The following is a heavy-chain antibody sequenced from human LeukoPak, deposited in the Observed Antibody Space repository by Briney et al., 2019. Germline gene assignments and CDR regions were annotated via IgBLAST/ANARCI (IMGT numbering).Heavy chain of an antibody. Sequence: PSETLSLTCSVSGVSISSGSNYWGWIRQPPGKTLEWIGSIYSRGNTYYNPSLKSRVIILIDTAKNQFSLELSSVSAADTAVYYCVRDHLAVAGMRLAWFDPWGQGTVVTVSS. CDR2: IYSRGNT. D-gene: IGHD6-19*01. CDR3: VRDHLAVAGMRLAWFDP. CDR1: GVSISSGSNY. V-gene: IGHV4-39*07. J-gene: IGHJ5*02.